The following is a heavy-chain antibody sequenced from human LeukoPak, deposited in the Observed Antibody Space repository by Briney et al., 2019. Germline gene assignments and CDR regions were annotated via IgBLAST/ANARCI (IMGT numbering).Heavy chain of an antibody. CDR3: TTAPYYYDSSGYRYYFDY. V-gene: IGHV3-15*01. CDR1: GFTFSSYS. D-gene: IGHD3-22*01. CDR2: IKSKTDGGTT. Sequence: PGGSLRLSCAASGFTFSSYSMNWVRQAPGKGLEWVGRIKSKTDGGTTDYAAPVKGRFTISRDDSKNTLYLQMNSLKTEDTAVYYCTTAPYYYDSSGYRYYFDYWGQGTLVTVSS. J-gene: IGHJ4*02.